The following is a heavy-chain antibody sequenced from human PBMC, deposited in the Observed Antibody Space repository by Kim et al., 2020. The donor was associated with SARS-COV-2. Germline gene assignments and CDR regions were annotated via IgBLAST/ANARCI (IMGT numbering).Heavy chain of an antibody. J-gene: IGHJ4*02. CDR2: ISRGGGYT. CDR3: ARMTPNNFFDY. CDR1: GFTLSSYG. Sequence: GGSLRLSCAACGFTLSSYGMTWVRQAPGKGLEWVSAISRGGGYTFYADSVNGRFSFSRDVSKNTLYLHMSSLRAEDTAVYYCARMTPNNFFDYWGQGTLVTVSS. V-gene: IGHV3-23*01.